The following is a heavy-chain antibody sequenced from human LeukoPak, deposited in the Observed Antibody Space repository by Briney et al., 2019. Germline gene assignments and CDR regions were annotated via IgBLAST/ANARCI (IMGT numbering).Heavy chain of an antibody. CDR1: GFTFSSYA. CDR3: AKDLLGYCGSTSCYNSFDY. Sequence: GGSLRLSRAASGFTFSSYAMSWVRQAPGKGLEWVSAISGSGGSTYYADSVKGRFTISRDNSKNTLYLQMNSLRAEDTAVYYCAKDLLGYCGSTSCYNSFDYWGQGTLVTVSS. V-gene: IGHV3-23*01. J-gene: IGHJ4*02. D-gene: IGHD2-2*02. CDR2: ISGSGGST.